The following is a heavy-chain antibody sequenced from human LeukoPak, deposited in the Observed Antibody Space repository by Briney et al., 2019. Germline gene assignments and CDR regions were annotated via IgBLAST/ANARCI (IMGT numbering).Heavy chain of an antibody. J-gene: IGHJ3*01. V-gene: IGHV4-59*01. D-gene: IGHD6-13*01. CDR3: ARISSSNWYNERGALDV. Sequence: SETLSLTCTVSGGSISSYYWSWVRQPPGKGLEWIGFVYYTGSTNYSPSLKSRVTISVDTSKNQFSLKMRSVTAADTAVYYCARISSSNWYNERGALDVWGQGTMVTVSS. CDR2: VYYTGST. CDR1: GGSISSYY.